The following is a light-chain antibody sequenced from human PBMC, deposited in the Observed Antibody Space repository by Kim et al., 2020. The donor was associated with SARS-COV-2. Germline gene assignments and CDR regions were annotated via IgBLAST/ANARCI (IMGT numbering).Light chain of an antibody. J-gene: IGKJ4*01. CDR2: DAS. CDR3: QQRSNWPPT. CDR1: QSVSSY. Sequence: SLPPGERATLSCRASQSVSSYLAWYQQKPGQAPRLLIYDASNRATGIPARFSGSGSGTDFTLTISSLEPEDFAVYYCQQRSNWPPTFGGGTKVEI. V-gene: IGKV3-11*01.